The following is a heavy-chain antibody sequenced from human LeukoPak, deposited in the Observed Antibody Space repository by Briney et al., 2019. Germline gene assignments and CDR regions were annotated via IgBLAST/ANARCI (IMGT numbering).Heavy chain of an antibody. D-gene: IGHD2-15*01. Sequence: ERSLRLSCAASGFTFRSYAMHWVRQAPGKGLEWVAVISYDGSNKYYADSVKGRFTISRDNSKNTLYLQMNSLRAEDTAVYYCARDSPISCSGGSCQNWFDPWGQGTLVTVSS. V-gene: IGHV3-30-3*01. CDR3: ARDSPISCSGGSCQNWFDP. J-gene: IGHJ5*02. CDR1: GFTFRSYA. CDR2: ISYDGSNK.